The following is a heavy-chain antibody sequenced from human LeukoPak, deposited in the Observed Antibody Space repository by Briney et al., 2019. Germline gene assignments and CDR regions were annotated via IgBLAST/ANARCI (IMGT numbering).Heavy chain of an antibody. Sequence: KPSETLSLTCTVSGGAISSYYWSWVRQPPGKGLEWIGYIDYTGSSNYNPSLKSRVTISVDTSKNQFSLKLSSVTAADTAVYYCARDTSMVRGVFTFDIWGQGTMVTVSS. CDR2: IDYTGSS. D-gene: IGHD3-10*01. J-gene: IGHJ3*02. V-gene: IGHV4-59*01. CDR3: ARDTSMVRGVFTFDI. CDR1: GGAISSYY.